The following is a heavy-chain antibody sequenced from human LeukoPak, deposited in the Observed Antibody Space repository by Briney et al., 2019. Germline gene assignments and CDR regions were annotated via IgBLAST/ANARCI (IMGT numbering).Heavy chain of an antibody. CDR1: GGSISSYY. J-gene: IGHJ6*02. D-gene: IGHD2-21*02. CDR3: ARDSYCGGDCYKKTLDYGMDV. CDR2: IYYSGST. V-gene: IGHV4-59*01. Sequence: SETLSLTCTVSGGSISSYYWSWIRQPPGKGLEWIGYIYYSGSTNYNPSLKSRVTISVDTSKNQFSLKLSSVTAADTAVYYCARDSYCGGDCYKKTLDYGMDVWGQGTTVTVSS.